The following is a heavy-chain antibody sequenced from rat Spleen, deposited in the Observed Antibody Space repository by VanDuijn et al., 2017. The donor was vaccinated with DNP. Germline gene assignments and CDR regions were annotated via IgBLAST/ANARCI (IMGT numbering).Heavy chain of an antibody. D-gene: IGHD1-11*01. Sequence: EVKLVESGGGLVQPGRSLKLSCVASGFNFNDYWMGWVRQAPGKGLEWIGQINKDSSTINYNPSLKDKFTISRDNAQNTLYLQMSKLGSEDTAIYFCTKGPNYGGYSDFFDYWGQGVMVTVSS. CDR1: GFNFNDYW. CDR3: TKGPNYGGYSDFFDY. J-gene: IGHJ2*01. V-gene: IGHV4-2*01. CDR2: INKDSSTI.